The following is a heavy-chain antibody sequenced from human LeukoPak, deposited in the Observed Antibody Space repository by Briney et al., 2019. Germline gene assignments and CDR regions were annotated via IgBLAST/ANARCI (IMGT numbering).Heavy chain of an antibody. CDR1: GGSISSSSYY. CDR2: IYYSGST. Sequence: SETLSLTCTVSGGSISSSSYYWGWIRQPPGKGLEWIGSIYYSGSTYYNPSLKSRVTISVDTSKNQFSLKLSSVTAADTAVYYCARPYIAAAGTFDYWGQGTLVTVSS. CDR3: ARPYIAAAGTFDY. D-gene: IGHD6-13*01. V-gene: IGHV4-39*01. J-gene: IGHJ4*02.